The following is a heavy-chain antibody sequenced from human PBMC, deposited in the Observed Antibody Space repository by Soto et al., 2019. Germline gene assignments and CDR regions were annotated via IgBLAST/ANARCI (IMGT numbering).Heavy chain of an antibody. Sequence: ESGGGLVQPGGSLRLSCAASGFTFSSYWMSWVRQAPGKGLEWVANIKQDGSEKYYVDSVKGRFTISRDNAKNSLYLQMNSLRAEDTAVYYCARDWGIAAAGYYYGMDVWGQGTTVTVSS. J-gene: IGHJ6*02. CDR2: IKQDGSEK. V-gene: IGHV3-7*05. D-gene: IGHD6-13*01. CDR1: GFTFSSYW. CDR3: ARDWGIAAAGYYYGMDV.